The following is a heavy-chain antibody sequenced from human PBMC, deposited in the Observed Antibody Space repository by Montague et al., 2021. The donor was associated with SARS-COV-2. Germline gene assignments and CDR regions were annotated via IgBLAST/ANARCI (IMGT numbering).Heavy chain of an antibody. J-gene: IGHJ2*01. Sequence: CAISGDSVSSNIATWNWIRRSPSRGLEWLGRTYYRSKWYNNYAVSVKSRVIINPDTSNNRISLQLNSVTPEDTAAYYCARAYCGGDCYFYWYFDLWGRGTLVTVSS. CDR3: ARAYCGGDCYFYWYFDL. V-gene: IGHV6-1*01. D-gene: IGHD2-21*02. CDR2: TYYRSKWYN. CDR1: GDSVSSNIAT.